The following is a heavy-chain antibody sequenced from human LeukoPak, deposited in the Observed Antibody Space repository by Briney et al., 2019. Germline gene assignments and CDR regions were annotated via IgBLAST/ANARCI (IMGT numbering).Heavy chain of an antibody. V-gene: IGHV3-48*03. Sequence: GGSLRLSCAASGFTFSSYEMNWVRQAPGKGLEWVSYISSSGSTIYYADSVKGRFTISRDNAKNSLYLQMNSLRAEDTAVYYCARWSGMATVTSDYWGQGTLVTVSS. CDR1: GFTFSSYE. CDR2: ISSSGSTI. J-gene: IGHJ4*02. D-gene: IGHD5-24*01. CDR3: ARWSGMATVTSDY.